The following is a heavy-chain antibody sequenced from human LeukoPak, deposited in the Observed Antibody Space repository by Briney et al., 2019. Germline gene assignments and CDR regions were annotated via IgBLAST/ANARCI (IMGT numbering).Heavy chain of an antibody. CDR2: INPSGGST. D-gene: IGHD5-24*01. J-gene: IGHJ6*03. V-gene: IGHV1-46*01. CDR3: ARDLLRDFGPHYYMDV. Sequence: ASVKVSCKASGYTFTRYYMHWVRQAPGQGLEWMGIINPSGGSTSYAQKFQGRVTMTRDMSTSTVYMELSSLRVEDTALYFCARDLLRDFGPHYYMDVWGKGTTVTVSS. CDR1: GYTFTRYY.